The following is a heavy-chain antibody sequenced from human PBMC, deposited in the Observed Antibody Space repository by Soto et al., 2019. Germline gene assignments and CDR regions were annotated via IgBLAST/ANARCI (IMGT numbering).Heavy chain of an antibody. J-gene: IGHJ3*02. CDR3: ARHGGITIRPGGGLLSAFDI. V-gene: IGHV4-59*08. Sequence: QVQLQESGPGLVKSSETLSLTCTVSGGSISSYYWSWIRQPPGKGLEWIAYMYYSGSTNSNPSLKSRVTPSGDTSKNQVSLKLSSVTAADTAVYYCARHGGITIRPGGGLLSAFDIWGQGTMVTVTS. D-gene: IGHD3-10*01. CDR1: GGSISSYY. CDR2: MYYSGST.